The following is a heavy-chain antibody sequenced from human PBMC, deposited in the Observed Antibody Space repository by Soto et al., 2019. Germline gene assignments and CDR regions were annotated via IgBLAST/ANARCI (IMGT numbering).Heavy chain of an antibody. Sequence: QVHLLQSGAEVKKPGSSLTVSCQVSGGAFTNYSLNWVRHSPGQGLEWLGGLIPLHNTSNYSEKFVGRLSVTAHISSSTVYMHLGGLASGDKASYYCESWSAWNPLYDHGMDVWGQWTTVTVSS. CDR3: ESWSAWNPLYDHGMDV. J-gene: IGHJ6*02. CDR2: LIPLHNTS. V-gene: IGHV1-69*06. D-gene: IGHD1-1*01. CDR1: GGAFTNYS.